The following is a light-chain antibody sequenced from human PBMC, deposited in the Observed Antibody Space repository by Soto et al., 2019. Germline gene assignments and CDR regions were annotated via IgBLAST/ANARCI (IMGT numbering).Light chain of an antibody. CDR3: SSYTLTGTLV. CDR2: DVT. J-gene: IGLJ2*01. Sequence: QSALTQPASVSGSPGQSITISCTGTSSDVGYNYVSWYQQHPGKAPKLMIYDVTNRPSGVSNRFSGSKSGNTASLTISGLQAEDEADYYCSSYTLTGTLVFGGGTKLTVL. CDR1: SSDVGYNY. V-gene: IGLV2-14*01.